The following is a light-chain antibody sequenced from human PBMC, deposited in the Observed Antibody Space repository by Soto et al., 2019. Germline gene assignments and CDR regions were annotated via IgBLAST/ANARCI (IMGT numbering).Light chain of an antibody. CDR2: DSS. Sequence: EIVLTQSPATLSLSPGERATLSCRASQSVSGYLAWFQQKPGQAPRLLIYDSSTRATGFPDRFSGSGSGTDFTLTIIRLEPEDFAVYYCQQYDISPWTFGQGTKVDIK. CDR1: QSVSGY. V-gene: IGKV3-20*01. J-gene: IGKJ1*01. CDR3: QQYDISPWT.